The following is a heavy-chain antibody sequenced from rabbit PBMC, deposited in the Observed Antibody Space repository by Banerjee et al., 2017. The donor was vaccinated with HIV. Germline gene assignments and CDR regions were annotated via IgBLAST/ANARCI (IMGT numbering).Heavy chain of an antibody. D-gene: IGHD6-1*01. Sequence: QSLEESGGDLVKPGASLTLTCTASGFSFSSGYDMCWVRQAPGKGLELIACIYSSNGDKWYASWVNGRFTISKTSSTTVTLQMTSLTAADTATYFCARAQSGAISYGFNLWGPGTLVTVS. V-gene: IGHV1S40*01. J-gene: IGHJ4*01. CDR1: GFSFSSGYD. CDR3: ARAQSGAISYGFNL. CDR2: IYSSNGDK.